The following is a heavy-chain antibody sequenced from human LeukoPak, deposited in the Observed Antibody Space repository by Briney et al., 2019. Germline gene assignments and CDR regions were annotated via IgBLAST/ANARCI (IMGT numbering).Heavy chain of an antibody. J-gene: IGHJ3*02. CDR2: NNPNSGGT. Sequence: ASVKVSCKASGYTFTGYYMHWVRQAPGQGLEWMGWNNPNSGGTNYAQKFQGWVTMTRDMSISTAYMELRRLRSDDTAVYYCARVRQQLVPLGAFDIWGQGTMVTVSS. D-gene: IGHD6-13*01. CDR1: GYTFTGYY. V-gene: IGHV1-2*04. CDR3: ARVRQQLVPLGAFDI.